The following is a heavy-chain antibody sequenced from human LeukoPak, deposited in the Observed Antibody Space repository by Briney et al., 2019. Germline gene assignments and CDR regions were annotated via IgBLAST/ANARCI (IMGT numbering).Heavy chain of an antibody. CDR3: ARFRLTVTTYAHLDY. Sequence: NPGGSLRLSCAVSGFPFSDYYMSWIRQARGKGLGWVSYISSSGSTIDYADSVEGRFTISRDNAKNSLYLQMNSLRAEDTAVYYCARFRLTVTTYAHLDYWGQGTLVTVSS. CDR2: ISSSGSTI. D-gene: IGHD4-17*01. CDR1: GFPFSDYY. V-gene: IGHV3-11*01. J-gene: IGHJ4*02.